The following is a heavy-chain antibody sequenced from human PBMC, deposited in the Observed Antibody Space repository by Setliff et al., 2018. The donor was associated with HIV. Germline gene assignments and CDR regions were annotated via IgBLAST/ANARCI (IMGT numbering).Heavy chain of an antibody. CDR1: GFTFSSYW. J-gene: IGHJ4*02. D-gene: IGHD3-16*01. CDR3: ARGPPYGSYADFFDH. V-gene: IGHV3-74*01. CDR2: INSDGSST. Sequence: GGSLRLSCAASGFTFSSYWMHWVRQAPGKGLVWVSRINSDGSSTSYADSVKGRFTISRDGATNSVYLQMDSLRAEDTALYYCARGPPYGSYADFFDHWGQGVLVTVSS.